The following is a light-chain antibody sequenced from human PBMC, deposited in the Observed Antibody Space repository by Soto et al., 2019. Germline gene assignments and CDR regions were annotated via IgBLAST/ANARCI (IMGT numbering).Light chain of an antibody. Sequence: TQHAEVSGSRGQSITISCTPTISDVGGYNYVSWYQQHPGKAPKLMIYEVSSRPSGVSNRFSGSKSGNTASLTISGLQAEEEADYYCRSYKSSSTLVFGTGTKVTVL. J-gene: IGLJ1*01. V-gene: IGLV2-14*01. CDR3: RSYKSSSTLV. CDR1: ISDVGGYNY. CDR2: EVS.